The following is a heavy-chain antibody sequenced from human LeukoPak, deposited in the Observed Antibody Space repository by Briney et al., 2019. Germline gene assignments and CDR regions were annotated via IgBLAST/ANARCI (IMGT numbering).Heavy chain of an antibody. CDR2: ISVSGGST. CDR3: ALTGATTPFDY. Sequence: LXXSCXAXXXXXXXXXMSXXXXAXXXXLXXVSAISVSGGSTYYADSVKGRFTISRDNSKNTLYLQMNSLRAEDTAVYYCALTGATTPFDYWGQGALVTVSS. CDR1: XXXXXXXX. V-gene: IGHV3-23*01. J-gene: IGHJ4*02. D-gene: IGHD1-26*01.